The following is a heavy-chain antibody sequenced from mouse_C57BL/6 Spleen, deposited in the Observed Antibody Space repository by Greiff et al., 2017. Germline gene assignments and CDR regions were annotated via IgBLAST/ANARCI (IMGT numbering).Heavy chain of an antibody. V-gene: IGHV1-4*01. CDR3: AREDYYDPFAY. CDR2: INPSSGYT. CDR1: GYTFTSYT. J-gene: IGHJ3*01. Sequence: VQLQQSGAELARPGASVKMSCKASGYTFTSYTMHWVKQRPGQGLEWIGYINPSSGYTKYNQKFKDKATLTADKSSSTAYMQLSSLTSEDSAVYYCAREDYYDPFAYWGQGTLVTVSA. D-gene: IGHD2-4*01.